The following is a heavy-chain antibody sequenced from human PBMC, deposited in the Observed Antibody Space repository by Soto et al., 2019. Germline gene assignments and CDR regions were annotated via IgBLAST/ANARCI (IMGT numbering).Heavy chain of an antibody. CDR2: ISYDETNK. CDR3: ARGASDFWGAYPEIHFFDY. D-gene: IGHD3-3*01. V-gene: IGHV3-30-3*01. J-gene: IGHJ4*01. CDR1: EFTFITYP. Sequence: GGSLRLSCAASEFTFITYPMHWGRQAPGKGLEWVAVISYDETNKYYADSVKGRFTISRDNSKNTLYLQMNNLRADDTAVYYCARGASDFWGAYPEIHFFDYWGHGTLVTV.